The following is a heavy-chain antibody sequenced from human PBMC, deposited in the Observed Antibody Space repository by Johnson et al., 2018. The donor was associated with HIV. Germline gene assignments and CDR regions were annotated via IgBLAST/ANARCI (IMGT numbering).Heavy chain of an antibody. J-gene: IGHJ3*02. V-gene: IGHV3-64*01. CDR2: ISSNGGGT. CDR1: GFAFSGYA. D-gene: IGHD3-22*01. CDR3: ARDGYYDRSGYWGLDAFHI. Sequence: VQLVESGGGLVQPGGSLRLSCTASGFAFSGYAMHWVRQAPGKGLEYVSSISSNGGGTYYANSVRGRLTISRDNSKNTVDLQMGSLRVEDMAVYYCARDGYYDRSGYWGLDAFHIWGQGTTVTVSS.